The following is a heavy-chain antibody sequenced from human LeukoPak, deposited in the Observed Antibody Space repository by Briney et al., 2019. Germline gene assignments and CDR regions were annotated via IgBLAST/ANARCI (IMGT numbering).Heavy chain of an antibody. Sequence: SGPTLVKPTQTLTLTCTFSGFSLTTSGVGVGWIRQPPGKALEWLALIYWDDDRRYSPSLKSRLTITKDTSKNQVVLTMTNMDPVGTATYYCAHRGTMLRGALNWFDPWGQGTLVTVSS. V-gene: IGHV2-5*02. CDR2: IYWDDDR. J-gene: IGHJ5*02. CDR1: GFSLTTSGVG. D-gene: IGHD3-10*01. CDR3: AHRGTMLRGALNWFDP.